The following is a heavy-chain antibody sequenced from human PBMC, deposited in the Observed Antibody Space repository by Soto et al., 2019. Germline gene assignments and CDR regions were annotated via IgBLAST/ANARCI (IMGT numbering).Heavy chain of an antibody. CDR1: GLTFTDST. J-gene: IGHJ4*03. CDR2: IRTKVNSYAT. V-gene: IGHV3-73*01. CDR3: TTRYSDF. Sequence: GGYLRLSCAASGLTFTDSTINWVRQASGKGLEWVALIRTKVNSYATVYAASVRGRFTISRDDSKNTAYMQMNSLRSEDTAMFYCTTRYSDFWCQGTLVTVSS. D-gene: IGHD1-20*01.